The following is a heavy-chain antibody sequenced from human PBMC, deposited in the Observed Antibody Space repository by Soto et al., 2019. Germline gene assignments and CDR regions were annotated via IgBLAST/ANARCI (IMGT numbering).Heavy chain of an antibody. Sequence: EVQLVESGGGLVKPGGSLRLSCAASGFTFSSYSMNWVRQAPGKGLEWVSSISSSSSYIYYADSVKGRFTISRDNAKNSLYLQMNRRAAEDTAVYYWAREKEAAGTPYYYYYGMHVWGQGTTVTVSS. CDR1: GFTFSSYS. CDR2: ISSSSSYI. J-gene: IGHJ6*02. D-gene: IGHD6-13*01. CDR3: AREKEAAGTPYYYYYGMHV. V-gene: IGHV3-21*01.